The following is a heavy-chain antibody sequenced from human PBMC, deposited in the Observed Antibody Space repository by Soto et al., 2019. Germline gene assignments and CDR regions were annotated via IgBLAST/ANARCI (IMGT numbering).Heavy chain of an antibody. CDR2: ISSSSSYT. V-gene: IGHV3-11*06. D-gene: IGHD3-9*01. CDR1: GFTFSDYY. CDR3: ARVVVRYFDWLDPPDY. Sequence: QVQLVESGGGLVKPGGSLRLSCAASGFTFSDYYMSWIRQAPGKGLEWVSYISSSSSYTNYADSVNGRFTISRDNAKNSLYLQMNSLRAEDTAVYYCARVVVRYFDWLDPPDYWGQGTLVTVSS. J-gene: IGHJ4*02.